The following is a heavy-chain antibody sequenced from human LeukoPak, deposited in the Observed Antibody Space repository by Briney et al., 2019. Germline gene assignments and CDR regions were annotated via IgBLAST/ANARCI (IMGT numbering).Heavy chain of an antibody. CDR2: ISSSGSYI. D-gene: IGHD2-21*02. J-gene: IGHJ3*02. Sequence: GGSLRLSCAASGFTFSSYSMHWVRQAPGKGLEWVSSISSSGSYIYYTDSVKGRSTISRDNTKNSLYLQMNSLRAEDTAVFYCARAVTASLSNAFDIWGQGTKVTVSS. V-gene: IGHV3-21*01. CDR1: GFTFSSYS. CDR3: ARAVTASLSNAFDI.